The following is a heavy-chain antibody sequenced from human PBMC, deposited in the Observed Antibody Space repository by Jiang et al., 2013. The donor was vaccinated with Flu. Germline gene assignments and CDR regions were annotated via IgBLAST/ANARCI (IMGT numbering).Heavy chain of an antibody. J-gene: IGHJ4*02. V-gene: IGHV3-30*18. D-gene: IGHD4-17*01. CDR3: ANLPASTVTTRRFGY. CDR2: ISYDGSNK. Sequence: LLESGGGVVQPGRSLRLSCAASGFTFSSYGMHWVRQAPGKGLEWVAVISYDGSNKYYADSVKGRFTIPRDNSKNTLYLQMNSLRAEDTAVYYCANLPASTVTTRRFGYWGQGTLVTVSS. CDR1: GFTFSSYG.